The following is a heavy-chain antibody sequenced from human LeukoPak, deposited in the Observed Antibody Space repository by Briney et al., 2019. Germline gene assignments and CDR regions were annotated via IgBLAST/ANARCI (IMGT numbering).Heavy chain of an antibody. CDR1: GYTFTGYY. CDR2: INPNSGVT. D-gene: IGHD1-26*01. J-gene: IGHJ3*02. CDR3: ARGAHVRYYRGAFDI. Sequence: GASVKVSCKASGYTFTGYYMHWVRQAPGQGPEWMGWINPNSGVTNHAQKFQGRVTMTRDTSISTAYMELSRLRSDDTAVYYCARGAHVRYYRGAFDIWGQGTMVTVSS. V-gene: IGHV1-2*02.